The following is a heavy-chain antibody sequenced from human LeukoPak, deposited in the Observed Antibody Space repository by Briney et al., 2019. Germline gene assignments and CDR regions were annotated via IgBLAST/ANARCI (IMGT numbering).Heavy chain of an antibody. Sequence: SETLSLTCTVSGGSISSGSYYWSWIRQPAGKGLEWIGRIYTSGITNYNPSLKSRLTISVDTSKNQFSQKLSAVTAADTAVYFCASVRRGFGESSKYYSYYYMDVWGNGTTVTISS. CDR3: ASVRRGFGESSKYYSYYYMDV. J-gene: IGHJ6*03. D-gene: IGHD3-10*01. CDR1: GGSISSGSYY. CDR2: IYTSGIT. V-gene: IGHV4-61*02.